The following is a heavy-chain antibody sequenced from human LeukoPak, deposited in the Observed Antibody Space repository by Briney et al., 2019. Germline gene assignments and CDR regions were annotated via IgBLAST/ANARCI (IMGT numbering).Heavy chain of an antibody. CDR3: AREGGPYRPLDY. Sequence: SETLSLTCGVSGGSITNTTYWTWVRQPPGKGLEWIGEVNLQGSTNYNPSLMGRVAIAVDTSENHISLQLTSVTAADTAVYYCAREGGPYRPLDYSGQGTLVTVSS. CDR1: GGSITNTTY. J-gene: IGHJ4*02. CDR2: VNLQGST. V-gene: IGHV4-4*02.